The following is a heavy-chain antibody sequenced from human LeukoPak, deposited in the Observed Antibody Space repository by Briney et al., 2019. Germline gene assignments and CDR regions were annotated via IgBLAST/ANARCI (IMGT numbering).Heavy chain of an antibody. Sequence: GGSLRLSCAASGFTFSSYAMSWVRQAPGKGLEWVSAISGSGGSTYYADSVKGRFTISRDNSKNTLYLQMNSLRAEDTAVYYCAKLDSNGYFLAPMGGFDYWGQGTLVTVSS. J-gene: IGHJ4*02. CDR3: AKLDSNGYFLAPMGGFDY. CDR2: ISGSGGST. D-gene: IGHD3-22*01. V-gene: IGHV3-23*01. CDR1: GFTFSSYA.